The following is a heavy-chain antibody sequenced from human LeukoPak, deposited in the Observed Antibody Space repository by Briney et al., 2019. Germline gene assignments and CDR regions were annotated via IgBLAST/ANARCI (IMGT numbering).Heavy chain of an antibody. Sequence: PSETLSLTCTVSGGSISSGGYYWSWIRQHPGKGLEWIGYIYYSGSTYYNPSLKSRVTISVDTSKNQFSLKLSSVTAADTAVYYCSSSCPTVTTGGCWYYGMDVWGQGTTVTVSS. D-gene: IGHD4-11*01. CDR2: IYYSGST. J-gene: IGHJ6*02. CDR3: SSSCPTVTTGGCWYYGMDV. V-gene: IGHV4-31*03. CDR1: GGSISSGGYY.